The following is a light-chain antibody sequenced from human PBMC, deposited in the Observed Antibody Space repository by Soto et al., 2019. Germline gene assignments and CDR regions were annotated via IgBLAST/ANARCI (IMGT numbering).Light chain of an antibody. CDR1: SSDVGGYNY. CDR3: SSYTSSSTWV. V-gene: IGLV2-14*01. CDR2: DVS. Sequence: QSVLTQPASVSGSPGQSITISCTGTSSDVGGYNYVSWYQQHPGKAPKLMIYDVSNRPSGVSNHFSGSKSGNTASLTISGLQAEDEADYYCSSYTSSSTWVFGTGTQLTVL. J-gene: IGLJ1*01.